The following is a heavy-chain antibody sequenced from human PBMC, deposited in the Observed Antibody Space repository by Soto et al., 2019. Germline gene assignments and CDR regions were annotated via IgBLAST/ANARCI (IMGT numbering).Heavy chain of an antibody. CDR3: ARVSGYYLPDY. CDR1: GYTFTSYG. J-gene: IGHJ4*02. V-gene: IGHV1-69*13. D-gene: IGHD5-12*01. Sequence: AASVKVSCKASGYTFTSYGISWVRQAPGQGLEWMGGIIPIFGTANYAQKFQGRVTITADESTSTAYMELSSLRSEDTAVYYCARVSGYYLPDYWGQGTLVTVS. CDR2: IIPIFGTA.